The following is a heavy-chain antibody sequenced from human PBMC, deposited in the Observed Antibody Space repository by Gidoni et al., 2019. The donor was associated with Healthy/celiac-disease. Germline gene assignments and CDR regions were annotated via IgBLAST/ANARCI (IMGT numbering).Heavy chain of an antibody. CDR2: IYYSGST. J-gene: IGHJ5*02. CDR3: ARGTRWVAAAGTYWFDP. Sequence: QVQLQESGPGLVKPSETLSLTCTVSGGSISRYYWSWIRQPPGKGLEWIGYIYYSGSTNYNPSLKSRVTISVDTSKNQFSLKLSSVTAADTAVYYCARGTRWVAAAGTYWFDPWGQGTLVTVSS. D-gene: IGHD6-13*01. V-gene: IGHV4-59*01. CDR1: GGSISRYY.